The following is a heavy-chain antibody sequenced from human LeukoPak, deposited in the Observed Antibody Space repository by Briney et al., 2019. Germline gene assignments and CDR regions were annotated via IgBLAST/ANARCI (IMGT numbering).Heavy chain of an antibody. D-gene: IGHD2-15*01. CDR3: ARDPGGYCSGGSCYWGPFDI. Sequence: PGGSLRLSCAASGFTFSSYAMHWVRQAPGKGLEWVAVISYDGSNKYYADSVKGRFTISRDNSKNTLYLQMNSLRAEDTAVYYCARDPGGYCSGGSCYWGPFDIWGQGTMVTVSS. V-gene: IGHV3-30-3*01. CDR2: ISYDGSNK. J-gene: IGHJ3*02. CDR1: GFTFSSYA.